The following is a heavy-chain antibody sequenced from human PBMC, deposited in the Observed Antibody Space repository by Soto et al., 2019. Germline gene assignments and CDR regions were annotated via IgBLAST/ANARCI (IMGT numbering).Heavy chain of an antibody. CDR2: IYYSGST. Sequence: SETLSLTCAVSGVSISSDAYYWSWIRQHPGKGLEWIGYIYYSGSTYYNPSLKSRVTISVDTSKNQFSLKLSSVTAADTAVYYCARVFRLGPARRIGPNWFDPWGQGTLVTVSS. CDR3: ARVFRLGPARRIGPNWFDP. V-gene: IGHV4-30-4*08. D-gene: IGHD2-2*01. CDR1: GVSISSDAYY. J-gene: IGHJ5*02.